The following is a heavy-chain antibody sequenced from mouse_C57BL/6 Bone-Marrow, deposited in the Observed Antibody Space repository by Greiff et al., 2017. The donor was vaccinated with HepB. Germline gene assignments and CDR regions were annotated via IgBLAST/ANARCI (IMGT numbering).Heavy chain of an antibody. V-gene: IGHV1-81*01. D-gene: IGHD2-4*01. J-gene: IGHJ3*01. CDR2: IYPRSGNT. Sequence: QVQLQQSGAELARPGASVKLSCKASGYTFTSYGISWVKQRTGQGLEWIGEIYPRSGNTYYNEKFKGKATLTADKSSSTAYMELRSLTSEDSAVYVCASLWREYYFDYWGQGTLVTVSA. CDR1: GYTFTSYG. CDR3: ASLWREYYFDY.